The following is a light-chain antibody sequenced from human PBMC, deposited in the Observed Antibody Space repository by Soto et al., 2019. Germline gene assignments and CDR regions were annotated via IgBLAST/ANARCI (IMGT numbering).Light chain of an antibody. V-gene: IGLV1-40*01. Sequence: QSVLTQPPSVSAAPGQRVTFSCTGSSSNFGAGYDVHWYQQLPGTAPKLLIYGNNNRPSGVPDRFSGSESGTSASLAITGLQAEDEADYYCQSYDSILSGVVFGGGTKLTVL. J-gene: IGLJ2*01. CDR3: QSYDSILSGVV. CDR1: SSNFGAGYD. CDR2: GNN.